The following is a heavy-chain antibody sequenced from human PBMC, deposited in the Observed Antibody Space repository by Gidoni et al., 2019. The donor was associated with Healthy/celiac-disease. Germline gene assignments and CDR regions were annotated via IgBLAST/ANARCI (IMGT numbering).Heavy chain of an antibody. D-gene: IGHD5-18*01. CDR1: GYSFTSYW. Sequence: EVQLVQSGAEVKKPGESLKISCKGSGYSFTSYWIGWVRQMPGKGLEWMGIIYPGDSDTRYSPSFQGQVTISADKSISTAYLQWSSLKASDTAMYYCARHLYSYGHSTPYYYGMDVWGQGTTVTVSS. V-gene: IGHV5-51*01. CDR3: ARHLYSYGHSTPYYYGMDV. J-gene: IGHJ6*02. CDR2: IYPGDSDT.